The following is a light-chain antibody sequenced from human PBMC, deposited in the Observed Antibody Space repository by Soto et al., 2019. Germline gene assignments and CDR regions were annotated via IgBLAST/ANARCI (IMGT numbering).Light chain of an antibody. J-gene: IGKJ1*01. Sequence: EIVLTQSPGTLSLSPGERATLSCRASQSVSGSYLAWYQQKPGQAPRLLIYGAYDRATGIPDRFSGSGSGTDFTLTIRRLEPEDFAVYYCKQYGSSPWTFGQGTKVDIK. CDR3: KQYGSSPWT. CDR2: GAY. CDR1: QSVSGSY. V-gene: IGKV3-20*01.